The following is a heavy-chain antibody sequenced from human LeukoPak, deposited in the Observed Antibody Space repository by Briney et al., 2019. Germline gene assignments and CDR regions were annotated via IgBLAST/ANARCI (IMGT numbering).Heavy chain of an antibody. CDR2: MNPNSGNT. CDR1: GYTFTSYD. V-gene: IGHV1-8*01. D-gene: IGHD6-19*01. J-gene: IGHJ4*02. CDR3: ARESMAVAGIPPQYN. Sequence: ASVKVSCKASGYTFTSYDINWVRQATGQGLEWMGWMNPNSGNTGYAQKFQGRVTMTRNTSISTAYMELSSLRSEDTAVYYCARESMAVAGIPPQYNWGQGILVTVSS.